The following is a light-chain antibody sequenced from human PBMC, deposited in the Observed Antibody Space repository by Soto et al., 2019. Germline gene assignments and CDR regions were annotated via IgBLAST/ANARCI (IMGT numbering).Light chain of an antibody. CDR2: DVS. V-gene: IGLV2-14*01. J-gene: IGLJ1*01. Sequence: QSALTQPASVSGSPGQSITISCTGTSSDVGGYNYVSWYQQHPGKAPKLMIYDVSNRPSGVSNRFSGSKSGNTASLTISGLQAEDEADYYSSSYTSSSTLGGVFGTGTKVTVL. CDR1: SSDVGGYNY. CDR3: SSYTSSSTLGGV.